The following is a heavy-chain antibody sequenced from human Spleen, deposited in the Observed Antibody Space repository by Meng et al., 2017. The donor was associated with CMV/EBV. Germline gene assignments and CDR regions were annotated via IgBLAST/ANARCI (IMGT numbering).Heavy chain of an antibody. CDR2: IIPTIGVA. CDR3: ARRWIGGTTYDY. J-gene: IGHJ4*02. V-gene: IGHV1-69*10. Sequence: SVKVSCKASGGTFSNFGFSWVRQAPGQSLEWMGAIIPTIGVANYAQKFQGRLTITADGSTNTVYMELSSLRSDDTAIYFCARRWIGGTTYDYWARGTVVTVSS. CDR1: GGTFSNFG. D-gene: IGHD1-14*01.